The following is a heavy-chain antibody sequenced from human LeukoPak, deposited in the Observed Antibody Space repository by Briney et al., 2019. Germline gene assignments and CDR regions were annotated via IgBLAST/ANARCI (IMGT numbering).Heavy chain of an antibody. CDR3: ASWGRYCSSTSCYNYYYYGMDV. D-gene: IGHD2-2*02. V-gene: IGHV1-69*13. J-gene: IGHJ6*02. Sequence: GASVKVSCKASGGTFSSYAISWVRQAPGQGLEWMGGIIPIFGTANYAQKFQGRVTITADESTSTAYMELSSLRSEDTAVYYCASWGRYCSSTSCYNYYYYGMDVWGQGTTVTVSS. CDR1: GGTFSSYA. CDR2: IIPIFGTA.